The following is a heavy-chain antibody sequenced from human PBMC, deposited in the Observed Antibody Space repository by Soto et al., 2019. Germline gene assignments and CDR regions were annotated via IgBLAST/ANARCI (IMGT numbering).Heavy chain of an antibody. CDR3: ARDRGWSLFDY. CDR2: IYSGGST. CDR1: GFTVSSNY. J-gene: IGHJ4*02. D-gene: IGHD6-19*01. Sequence: GGSLRLSCAASGFTVSSNYMSWVRQAPGKGLEWVSVIYSGGSTYYADSVKGRFTISRDNAKNTLYLQMNSLRAEDTAVYYCARDRGWSLFDYWGQGTLVTVSS. V-gene: IGHV3-66*01.